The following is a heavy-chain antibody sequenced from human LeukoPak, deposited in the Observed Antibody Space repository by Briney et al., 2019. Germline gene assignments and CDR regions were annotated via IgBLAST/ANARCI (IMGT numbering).Heavy chain of an antibody. CDR3: ARDGRMVRGVKGDSFDI. D-gene: IGHD3-10*01. V-gene: IGHV3-11*04. CDR2: ISSSGSTI. CDR1: GFTFRAYY. J-gene: IGHJ3*02. Sequence: GGSLRLSCAASGFTFRAYYMSWIGQAPGKGLGWVSYISSSGSTIYYADSVKGRFTISRDNAKNSLYLQMNSLRAEDTAVYYCARDGRMVRGVKGDSFDIWGQGTMVTVSS.